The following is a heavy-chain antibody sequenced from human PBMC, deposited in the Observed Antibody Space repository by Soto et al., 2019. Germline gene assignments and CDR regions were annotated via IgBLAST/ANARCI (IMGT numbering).Heavy chain of an antibody. D-gene: IGHD1-20*01. CDR1: SGSINSYY. CDR2: LXCSGIX. CDR3: ARYKSNYYYGMDV. J-gene: IGHJ6*02. Sequence: XXTLSLTCTVSSGSINSYYWSWIRQPPGXGREWIGYLXCSGIXNYNHSLKSRVXRSVDTSXXHFSLKLSYVTAEDTAVYYCARYKSNYYYGMDVWGQGTTVTVYS. V-gene: IGHV4-59*01.